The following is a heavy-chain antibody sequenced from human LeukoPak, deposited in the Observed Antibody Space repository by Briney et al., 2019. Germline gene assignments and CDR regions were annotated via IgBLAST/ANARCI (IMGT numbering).Heavy chain of an antibody. V-gene: IGHV5-51*01. D-gene: IGHD2-21*02. CDR2: IYPGDSHT. J-gene: IGHJ3*02. CDR1: GYSFTSYW. Sequence: GDSLKIACKGSGYSFTSYWIGWVRQMPGKGLEWMGIIYPGDSHTRYSPSFQGQVTISADKSISTAYLQWSSLKASDTAMYYCARRVVTAENAFDIWGQGTMVTVSS. CDR3: ARRVVTAENAFDI.